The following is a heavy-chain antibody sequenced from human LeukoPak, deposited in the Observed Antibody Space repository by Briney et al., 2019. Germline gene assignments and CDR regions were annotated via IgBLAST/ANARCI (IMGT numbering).Heavy chain of an antibody. D-gene: IGHD6-13*01. V-gene: IGHV3-30*03. Sequence: GRSLRLSCAASRFTFSSYGMHWVRQAPGEGLEWVAFISYDGSDKHYADSVKGRFTISRDNSRNTMFLQMNSLRVEDTAVYYCARDPVAAAGNNWFDPWGQGTLVTVSS. CDR3: ARDPVAAAGNNWFDP. CDR2: ISYDGSDK. J-gene: IGHJ5*02. CDR1: RFTFSSYG.